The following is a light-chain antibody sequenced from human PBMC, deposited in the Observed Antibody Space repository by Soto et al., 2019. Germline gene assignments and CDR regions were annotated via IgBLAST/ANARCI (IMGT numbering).Light chain of an antibody. CDR3: LQHNSYPRT. CDR2: ASF. V-gene: IGKV1-17*01. Sequence: IQLTQSPSSLSASVGDRVTITCLASQGIRNDLGWYQQKPGKAPQRLVFASFNLQSGVPSRFSRSGSGTEFTRTISSLPTADFATDYWLQHNSYPRTFGQGSRVESK. J-gene: IGKJ1*01. CDR1: QGIRND.